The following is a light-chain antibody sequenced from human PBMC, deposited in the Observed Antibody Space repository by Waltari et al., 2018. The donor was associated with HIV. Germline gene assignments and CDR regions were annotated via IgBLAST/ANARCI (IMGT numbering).Light chain of an antibody. CDR3: AAWDDSLKVV. CDR1: SSNIGSYY. Sequence: QSVLTQPPSASGTPGQRVTISCSGSSSNIGSYYVYWYQQLPGTAPKLLIYRNNQRPSGVPDRCSGSKSGTSASLAISGLQFEDEADYYCAAWDDSLKVVFGGGTKLTVL. V-gene: IGLV1-47*01. J-gene: IGLJ2*01. CDR2: RNN.